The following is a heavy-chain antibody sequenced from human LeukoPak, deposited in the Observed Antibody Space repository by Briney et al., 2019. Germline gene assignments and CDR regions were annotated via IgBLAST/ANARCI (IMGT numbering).Heavy chain of an antibody. CDR3: ARGNVDTAHDH. J-gene: IGHJ5*02. CDR1: GFTFSSYG. D-gene: IGHD5-18*01. Sequence: PGGSLRLSCAASGFTFSSYGMHWVRQAPGKGLEWVAVIWYDGSNKYYADSVKGRFTISRDNSKNTLYLQMNSLRAEDTAVYYCARGNVDTAHDHWGQGTLVTVSS. CDR2: IWYDGSNK. V-gene: IGHV3-33*01.